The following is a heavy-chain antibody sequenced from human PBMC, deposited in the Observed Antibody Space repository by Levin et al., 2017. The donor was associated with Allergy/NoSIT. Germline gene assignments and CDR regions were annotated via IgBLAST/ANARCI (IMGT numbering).Heavy chain of an antibody. CDR2: VGESGGST. CDR3: ARRGTTSLRYFDY. CDR1: GFTFSSYT. D-gene: IGHD2-2*01. J-gene: IGHJ4*02. V-gene: IGHV3-23*01. Sequence: GESLKISCAASGFTFSSYTMSWVRQAPGEGLEWISAVGESGGSTFYAGSVEGRFTISRDNYKKTLYLQMNSLRADDTAVYYCARRGTTSLRYFDYWGQGSLVTVSS.